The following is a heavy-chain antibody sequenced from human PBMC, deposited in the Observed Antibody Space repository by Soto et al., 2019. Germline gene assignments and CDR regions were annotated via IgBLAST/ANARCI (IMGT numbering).Heavy chain of an antibody. D-gene: IGHD2-15*01. CDR1: GLPRGSYS. J-gene: IGHJ4*02. CDR3: ATEALGVSATIHVDS. V-gene: IGHV3-21*01. CDR2: ISSSSTYI. Sequence: PVVFLSHSCAASGLPRGSYSMNWIRRPPGKGLEWVSSISSSSTYIYYAHSVKGRCTTSRDNGKNSVYLQMNGLRAEDTAVYWCATEALGVSATIHVDSWGPGTVVGVSS.